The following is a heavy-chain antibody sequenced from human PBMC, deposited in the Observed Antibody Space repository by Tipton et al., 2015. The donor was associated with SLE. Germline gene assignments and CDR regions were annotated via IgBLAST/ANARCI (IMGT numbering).Heavy chain of an antibody. J-gene: IGHJ3*02. D-gene: IGHD4-17*01. V-gene: IGHV3-53*05. CDR1: GFTVSNDY. CDR3: ARGWTVTTTFDI. Sequence: GSLRLSCAASGFTVSNDYMSWVRQAPGKGLEWVSVIYPPGTTYYADSVKGRFTISRDDSENTFFLQMNSLSSEDTAVYYCARGWTVTTTFDIWGQGTMVTVSS. CDR2: IYPPGTT.